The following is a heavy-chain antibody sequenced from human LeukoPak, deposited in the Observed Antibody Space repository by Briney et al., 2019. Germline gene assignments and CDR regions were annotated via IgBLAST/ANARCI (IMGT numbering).Heavy chain of an antibody. Sequence: GGSLRLSCAASGFTFSSYAMSWVRQAPGKGREWVSAISGSGGSTYYADSVKARFTISRDNSKNTLYLKMDSLTAEDTAIYYCASLSDDFWSGYLDYWGQGTLVTVSS. D-gene: IGHD3-3*01. CDR1: GFTFSSYA. CDR3: ASLSDDFWSGYLDY. CDR2: ISGSGGST. V-gene: IGHV3-23*01. J-gene: IGHJ4*02.